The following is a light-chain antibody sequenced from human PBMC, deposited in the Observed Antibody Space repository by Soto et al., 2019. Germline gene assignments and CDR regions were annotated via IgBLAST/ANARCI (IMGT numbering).Light chain of an antibody. Sequence: QSVLTQPPSASGTPGQRVTISCSGASSNIEVNYVYWYQKLPGTAPRLLIYRNNQRPPGVPDRFSGSKSGTSASLAISALRSEDEADYYCTVWDDSLRGRLFGGGTKLTVL. CDR1: SSNIEVNY. CDR3: TVWDDSLRGRL. V-gene: IGLV1-47*01. J-gene: IGLJ2*01. CDR2: RNN.